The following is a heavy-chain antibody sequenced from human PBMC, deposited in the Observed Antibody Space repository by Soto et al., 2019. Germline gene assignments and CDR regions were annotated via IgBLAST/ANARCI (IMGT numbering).Heavy chain of an antibody. CDR3: ARVSRYSSSGRAAFDI. CDR1: GGSFSGYY. J-gene: IGHJ3*02. Sequence: SETLSLTCAVYGGSFSGYYWSWIRQPPGKGLEWIGEINHSGSTNYSPSLKSRVTISVDTSKNQFSLKLSSVTAADTAVYYCARVSRYSSSGRAAFDIWGQGTMVTVSS. V-gene: IGHV4-34*01. CDR2: INHSGST. D-gene: IGHD6-6*01.